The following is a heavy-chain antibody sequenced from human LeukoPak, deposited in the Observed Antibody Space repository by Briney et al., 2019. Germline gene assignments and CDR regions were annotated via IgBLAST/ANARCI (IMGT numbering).Heavy chain of an antibody. V-gene: IGHV4-59*08. CDR1: GGXISNYY. CDR2: IYYTGTT. J-gene: IGHJ4*02. Sequence: PSETLSLTCTVSGGXISNYYCSWIRQPPGKGREWIGYIYYTGTTYYNPSLKSRVTISVDTSKNQFSLRLSSVTAADTAVYYCARHISGGATLDWGQGTLVTVSS. D-gene: IGHD2-15*01. CDR3: ARHISGGATLD.